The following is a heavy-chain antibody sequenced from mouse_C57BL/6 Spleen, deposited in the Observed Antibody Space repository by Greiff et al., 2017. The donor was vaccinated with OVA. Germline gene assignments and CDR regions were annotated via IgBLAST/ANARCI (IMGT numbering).Heavy chain of an antibody. Sequence: VQLQQSGPELVKPGASVKISCKASGYTFTDYYMNWVKQSHGKSLEWIGDINPNNGGTSYNQKFKGKATLTVDKSSSTAYMELRSLTSEDSAVYYCARRGGPLYAMDYWGQGTSVTVSS. V-gene: IGHV1-26*01. CDR2: INPNNGGT. D-gene: IGHD3-3*01. CDR1: GYTFTDYY. CDR3: ARRGGPLYAMDY. J-gene: IGHJ4*01.